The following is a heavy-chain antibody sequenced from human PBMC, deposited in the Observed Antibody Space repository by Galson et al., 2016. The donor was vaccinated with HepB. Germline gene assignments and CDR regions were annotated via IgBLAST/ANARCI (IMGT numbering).Heavy chain of an antibody. V-gene: IGHV3-30-3*01. CDR3: ARDDDYVWGTYRYTRTVPQYYFDY. J-gene: IGHJ4*02. CDR2: ISFDGSDN. CDR1: GFTFSGYA. Sequence: SLRLSCAASGFTFSGYAMTWVRQAPGKGLEWVAVISFDGSDNFYADSVKGRFTISRDNSKNTLYLQMNSLRAEDTAVYYCARDDDYVWGTYRYTRTVPQYYFDYWGQGTLVTVSS. D-gene: IGHD3-16*02.